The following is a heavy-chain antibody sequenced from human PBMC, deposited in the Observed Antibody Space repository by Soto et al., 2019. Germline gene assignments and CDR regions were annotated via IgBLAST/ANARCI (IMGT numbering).Heavy chain of an antibody. CDR2: ISSSSSYI. D-gene: IGHD2-8*01. CDR3: ARGSVLMVYALSVRDGLYMDV. J-gene: IGHJ6*03. CDR1: RFTFNSYT. V-gene: IGHV3-21*01. Sequence: GGSPGLCCEASRFTFNSYTLCSVRHAPGKGLEWVSSISSSSSYIYYADSVKGRFTISRDNAKNSLYLQMNSLRAEDTAVYYCARGSVLMVYALSVRDGLYMDVWGKGTTVTVSS.